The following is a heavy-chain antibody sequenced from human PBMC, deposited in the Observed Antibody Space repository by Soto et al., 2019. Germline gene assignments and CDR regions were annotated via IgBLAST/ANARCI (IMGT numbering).Heavy chain of an antibody. CDR1: GFIFSGYA. CDR3: ARDGLARAINF. Sequence: QVQLVESGGGMVHPGESLRLSCSASGFIFSGYAMHWVRQAPGKGLEWVAMIWYKGSETYYADSVRGRFVISRDNSKDMVYLQMTSLRAEDTAVYYCARDGLARAINFWGQGVPVTVSS. D-gene: IGHD5-12*01. V-gene: IGHV3-33*01. CDR2: IWYKGSET. J-gene: IGHJ4*02.